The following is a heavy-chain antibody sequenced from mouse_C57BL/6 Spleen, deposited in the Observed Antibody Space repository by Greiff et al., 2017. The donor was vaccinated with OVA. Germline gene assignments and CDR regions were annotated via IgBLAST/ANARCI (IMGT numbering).Heavy chain of an antibody. Sequence: QVQLQQSGPELVKPGASVKISCKASGYAFSSSWMNWVKQRPGKGLEWIGRIYPGDGDTNYNGKFKGKATLTADKSSSTAYVQLSSLTSEDSAVYFCARGYCGSSYGYYFDYWGQGTTLTVSS. CDR3: ARGYCGSSYGYYFDY. CDR2: IYPGDGDT. V-gene: IGHV1-82*01. J-gene: IGHJ2*01. CDR1: GYAFSSSW. D-gene: IGHD1-1*01.